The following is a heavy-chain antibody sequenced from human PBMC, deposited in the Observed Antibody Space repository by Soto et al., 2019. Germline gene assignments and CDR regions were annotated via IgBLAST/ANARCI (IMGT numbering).Heavy chain of an antibody. CDR1: GFTFSSYG. D-gene: IGHD3-22*01. V-gene: IGHV3-33*01. Sequence: PGGSLRLSCAASGFTFSSYGMHWVRQAPGKGLEWVAVIWYDGSNKYYADSVKGRFTVSRDNSKNTLYLQMDSLGAEDTAVYYCARDEVVYYDSSGYYYPYAFDIWGQGTMVTVSS. J-gene: IGHJ3*02. CDR3: ARDEVVYYDSSGYYYPYAFDI. CDR2: IWYDGSNK.